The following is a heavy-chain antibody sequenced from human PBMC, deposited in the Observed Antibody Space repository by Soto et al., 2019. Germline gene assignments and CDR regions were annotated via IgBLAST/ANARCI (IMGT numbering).Heavy chain of an antibody. J-gene: IGHJ5*02. CDR1: LGTFSSYT. D-gene: IGHD2-2*01. CDR2: IIPILGIA. V-gene: IGHV1-69*02. Sequence: ASVKVSSKASLGTFSSYTISWVRQAPGQGLEWMGRIIPILGIANYAQKFQGRVTITADKSTSTAYMELSSLRSEDTAVYYCASIYCSSTSCDNWFDPWGQGTLVTVSS. CDR3: ASIYCSSTSCDNWFDP.